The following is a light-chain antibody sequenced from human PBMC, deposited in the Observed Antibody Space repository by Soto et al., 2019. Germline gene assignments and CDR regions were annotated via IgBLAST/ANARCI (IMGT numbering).Light chain of an antibody. Sequence: DIQMTQSPSSLPASVGDRVTLTCRASQSISTYLNWYQQKPGKAPKLLIYAASSLQSGVPSRLSGSGSGTDFTLTISSLQPEDFATYYCQQSYTIPYTFGHGTKLEIK. CDR3: QQSYTIPYT. CDR1: QSISTY. J-gene: IGKJ2*01. CDR2: AAS. V-gene: IGKV1-39*01.